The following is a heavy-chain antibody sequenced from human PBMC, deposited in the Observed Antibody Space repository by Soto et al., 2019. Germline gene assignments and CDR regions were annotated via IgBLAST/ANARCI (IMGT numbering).Heavy chain of an antibody. Sequence: KPSETLSLTCTVSGGSISSYYWSWIRQPPGKGLEWIGYIYYSGSTNYNPSLKSRVTISVGTSKNQFSLKLSSVTAADTAVYYCARGGDYDFWSGYPRYFDYWGQGTLVTVSS. CDR3: ARGGDYDFWSGYPRYFDY. CDR1: GGSISSYY. D-gene: IGHD3-3*01. CDR2: IYYSGST. J-gene: IGHJ4*02. V-gene: IGHV4-59*01.